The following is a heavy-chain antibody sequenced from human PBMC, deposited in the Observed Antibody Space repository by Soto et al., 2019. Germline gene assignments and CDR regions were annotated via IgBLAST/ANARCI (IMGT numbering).Heavy chain of an antibody. Sequence: ASVKVSCKASGYTFTSYGISWVRQAPGQGLEWMGWISAYNGNTNYAQKLQGRVTMTTDTSTSTAYMELSSLRSEDTAVYYCARGRRVRGYCSGGSCYPPYYYYYMDVWGKGTTVTVSS. J-gene: IGHJ6*03. V-gene: IGHV1-18*01. CDR1: GYTFTSYG. CDR2: ISAYNGNT. CDR3: ARGRRVRGYCSGGSCYPPYYYYYMDV. D-gene: IGHD2-15*01.